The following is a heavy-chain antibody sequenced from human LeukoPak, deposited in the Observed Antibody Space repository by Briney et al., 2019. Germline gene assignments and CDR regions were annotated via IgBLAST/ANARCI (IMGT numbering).Heavy chain of an antibody. CDR1: GFPFDDYA. CDR3: AKVPDYGDFIFDY. CDR2: ISGDGTRT. D-gene: IGHD4-17*01. V-gene: IGHV3-43*02. J-gene: IGHJ4*02. Sequence: GGSLRLSCAASGFPFDDYAMHWVRQAPGKGLEWVSLISGDGTRTYYADSVKGRFTISRDNSKNSLYLQMNSLRTADTALYYCAKVPDYGDFIFDYWGQGTLVTVSS.